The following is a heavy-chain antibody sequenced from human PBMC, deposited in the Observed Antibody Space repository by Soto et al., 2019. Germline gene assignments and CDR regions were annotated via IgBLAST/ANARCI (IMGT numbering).Heavy chain of an antibody. D-gene: IGHD2-2*02. CDR1: GFTFSSYS. Sequence: GGSLRLSCAASGFTFSSYSMNWVRQAPGKGLEWVSYISSSSSTIYYADSVKGRFTISRDNAKNSLYLQMNSLGDEDTAVYYCARDRWGVVVPAAIYYYYYGMDVWGQGTTVTVSS. V-gene: IGHV3-48*02. CDR3: ARDRWGVVVPAAIYYYYYGMDV. CDR2: ISSSSSTI. J-gene: IGHJ6*02.